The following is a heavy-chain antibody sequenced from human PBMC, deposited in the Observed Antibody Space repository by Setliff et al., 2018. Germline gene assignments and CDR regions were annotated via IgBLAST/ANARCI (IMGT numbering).Heavy chain of an antibody. Sequence: PGGSLRLSCAASGFTFNDYGLTWPRRVPGKGLEWVSYISSSGSTIYYADSVKGRFTISRDNAKNSLYLQMNSLRAEDTAVYYCARDLQFLEWLSRGAFDIWGQGTMVTVSS. D-gene: IGHD3-3*01. V-gene: IGHV3-11*01. J-gene: IGHJ3*02. CDR3: ARDLQFLEWLSRGAFDI. CDR1: GFTFNDYG. CDR2: ISSSGSTI.